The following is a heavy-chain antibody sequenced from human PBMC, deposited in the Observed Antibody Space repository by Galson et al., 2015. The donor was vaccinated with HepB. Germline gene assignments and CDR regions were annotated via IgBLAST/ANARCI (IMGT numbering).Heavy chain of an antibody. D-gene: IGHD6-19*01. J-gene: IGHJ4*02. V-gene: IGHV3-23*01. CDR1: GFTFSTYT. CDR3: AKEVIRGWERAGFGF. CDR2: IVDSGART. Sequence: SLRLSCAASGFTFSTYTMNWVRQAPGKGLEWVSSIVDSGARTSYADSVKGRFTISRDNSKNTLYLQMNSLRAEDTAIYYCAKEVIRGWERAGFGFWGQGTLVTVSS.